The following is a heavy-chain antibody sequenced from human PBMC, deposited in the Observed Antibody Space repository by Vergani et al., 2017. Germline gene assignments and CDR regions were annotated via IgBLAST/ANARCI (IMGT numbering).Heavy chain of an antibody. D-gene: IGHD6-19*01. Sequence: EVQLVESGGVVVQPGGSLRLSCAASGFTFDDYAMHWVRQAPGKGLEWVSLISWDGGSTYYADSVKGRFTISRDNSKNSLYLQMNSLRAEDTALYYCAKDFRAGIAVAGPFDYWGQGTLLTVSS. J-gene: IGHJ4*02. CDR1: GFTFDDYA. CDR3: AKDFRAGIAVAGPFDY. V-gene: IGHV3-43D*03. CDR2: ISWDGGST.